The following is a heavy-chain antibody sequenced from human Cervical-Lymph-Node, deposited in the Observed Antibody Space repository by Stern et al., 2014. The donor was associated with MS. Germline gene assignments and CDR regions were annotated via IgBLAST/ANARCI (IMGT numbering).Heavy chain of an antibody. CDR1: GITFSQSA. CDR3: ASERYTYYDDQRPPGGFGP. V-gene: IGHV1-58*03. CDR2: VVRLNGDT. Sequence: QLVQSGPEVKKPGTSVKVSCKASGITFSQSAVQWLRQARGQRLEWIGWVVRLNGDTNYAQSFQERVTITRDMSTSTVYMELRSLGSEDTAVYYCASERYTYYDDQRPPGGFGPWGQGTLVTVSS. D-gene: IGHD5-18*01. J-gene: IGHJ5*02.